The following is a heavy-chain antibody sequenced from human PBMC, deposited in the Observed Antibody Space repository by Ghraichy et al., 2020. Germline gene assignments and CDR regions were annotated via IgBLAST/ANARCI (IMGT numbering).Heavy chain of an antibody. D-gene: IGHD2-8*02. J-gene: IGHJ4*02. CDR2: ISSSSSYI. CDR1: GFTFSSYS. Sequence: LSLTCAASGFTFSSYSMNWVRQAPGKGLEWVSSISSSSSYIYYADSVKGRFTISRDNAKNSLYLQMNSLRAEDTAVYYCASGDCTGGVCYRTFDYWGQGTLVTVSS. V-gene: IGHV3-21*01. CDR3: ASGDCTGGVCYRTFDY.